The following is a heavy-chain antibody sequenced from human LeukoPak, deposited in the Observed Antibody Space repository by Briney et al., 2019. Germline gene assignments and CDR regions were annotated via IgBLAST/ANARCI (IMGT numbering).Heavy chain of an antibody. J-gene: IGHJ4*02. CDR1: GYTFTSYY. V-gene: IGHV1-46*01. Sequence: ASVKVSCKASGYTFTSYYMHWVRQAPGQGLEWMGIINPSGGSTSYAQKFQGRVTMTEDTSTDTAYMELSSLRSEDTAVYYCATALATGRSFDYWGQGTLVTVSS. CDR3: ATALATGRSFDY. D-gene: IGHD5-12*01. CDR2: INPSGGST.